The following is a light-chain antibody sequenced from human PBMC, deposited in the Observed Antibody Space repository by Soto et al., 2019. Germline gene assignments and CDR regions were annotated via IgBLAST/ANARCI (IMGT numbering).Light chain of an antibody. CDR1: QGISSW. J-gene: IGKJ5*01. V-gene: IGKV1D-16*01. Sequence: DIQMTQSPSSLSASVVDRVTITCRASQGISSWLAWYQQKTEKAHKSLIYAASSLQSGVPSSFSGNGSGTDMTLTISSLKPEDFSTYYYQQDNRYPITCGQGTRLEIK. CDR2: AAS. CDR3: QQDNRYPIT.